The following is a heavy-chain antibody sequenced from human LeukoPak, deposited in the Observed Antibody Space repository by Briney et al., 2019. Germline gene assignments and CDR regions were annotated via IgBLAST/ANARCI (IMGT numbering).Heavy chain of an antibody. V-gene: IGHV3-72*01. D-gene: IGHD3-9*01. CDR3: ARVRYYLDY. CDR2: IRNKVNSYTT. CDR1: GFTFGDHY. Sequence: PGGSLRLSCAASGFTFGDHYMDWVRQPPGKGLEWVGRIRNKVNSYTTEYAGSVKGRFTISRDDSKNSMYLQMNSLKTEDTAVYYCARVRYYLDYWGQGTLVTVSS. J-gene: IGHJ4*02.